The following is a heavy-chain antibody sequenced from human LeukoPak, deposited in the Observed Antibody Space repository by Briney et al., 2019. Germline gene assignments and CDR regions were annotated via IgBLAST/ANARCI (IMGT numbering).Heavy chain of an antibody. CDR1: GGTFNNSA. V-gene: IGHV1-69*05. Sequence: SVKVSCKTSGGTFNNSAISWVRQAPGQGLEWLGGIMPLFGTAGYAQEFQGRVTITKDESTRTVYLELTSLTSDDTAAYYCARDVHGDYGSGWFDPWGQGTLVSVSS. D-gene: IGHD4-17*01. CDR2: IMPLFGTA. J-gene: IGHJ5*02. CDR3: ARDVHGDYGSGWFDP.